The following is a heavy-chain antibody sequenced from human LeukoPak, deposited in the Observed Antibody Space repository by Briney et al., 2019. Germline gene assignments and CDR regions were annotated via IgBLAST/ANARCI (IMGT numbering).Heavy chain of an antibody. Sequence: GGSLRLSCAASGFTFSSYSMSWVRQAPGKGLEWVSAISGSGGSTYYADSVKGRFTISRDNSKNTLYLQMNSLRAEDTAVYYCAKSKLWELLPFDYCSQGTLVTVSS. D-gene: IGHD1-26*01. J-gene: IGHJ4*02. CDR1: GFTFSSYS. V-gene: IGHV3-23*01. CDR3: AKSKLWELLPFDY. CDR2: ISGSGGST.